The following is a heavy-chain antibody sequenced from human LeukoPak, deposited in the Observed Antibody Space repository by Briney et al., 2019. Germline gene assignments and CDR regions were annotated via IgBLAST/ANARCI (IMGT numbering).Heavy chain of an antibody. CDR1: GGSFSGYY. CDR2: INHSGST. V-gene: IGHV4-34*01. Sequence: PSETLSLTCAVYGGSFSGYYWSWIRQPPGKGLEWIGEINHSGSTNYNPSLKSRVTISEDTSKNQFSLKLSSVTAADTAVYYCATGYDSSGYALDYWGQGTLVTVSS. D-gene: IGHD3-22*01. J-gene: IGHJ4*02. CDR3: ATGYDSSGYALDY.